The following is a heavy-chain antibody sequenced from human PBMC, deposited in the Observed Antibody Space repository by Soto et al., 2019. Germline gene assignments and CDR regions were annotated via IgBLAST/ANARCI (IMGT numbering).Heavy chain of an antibody. V-gene: IGHV5-51*01. CDR3: ARDGFYGDYSSNYFDP. CDR2: IYPGDSHT. Sequence: GESLKISCKGSGYSFTSYWICWVRQMPGKGSEWKGIIYPGDSHTRYTASFQGQVTISADKSITTAYLQWSSLKASDTAIYYCARDGFYGDYSSNYFDPWGQGTLVTVSS. J-gene: IGHJ5*02. CDR1: GYSFTSYW. D-gene: IGHD4-17*01.